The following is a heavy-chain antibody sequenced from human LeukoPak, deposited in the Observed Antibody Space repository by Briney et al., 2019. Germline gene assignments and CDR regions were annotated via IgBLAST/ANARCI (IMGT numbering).Heavy chain of an antibody. Sequence: GGSLRLSCAVSGITLSSYAMSWVRQAPGKGLEWVSAISGSGGSTYYADSVKGRFTISRDNSKNTLYLQMNSLRAEDTAVYYCAKPPDDPRDYYGMDVWGQGTTVTVSS. CDR2: ISGSGGST. V-gene: IGHV3-23*01. J-gene: IGHJ6*02. D-gene: IGHD3-16*01. CDR3: AKPPDDPRDYYGMDV. CDR1: GITLSSYA.